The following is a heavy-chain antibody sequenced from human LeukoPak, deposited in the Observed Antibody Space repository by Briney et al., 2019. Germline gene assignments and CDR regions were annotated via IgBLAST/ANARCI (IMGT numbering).Heavy chain of an antibody. D-gene: IGHD6-19*01. J-gene: IGHJ4*02. CDR1: GGSISSSRYY. V-gene: IGHV4-39*01. Sequence: SETLSLTCTVSGGSISSSRYYWGWIRQPPGKGLEWIGNIYYSGSTYYNSSLKSRVTISVDTSKNQFSLKLSSVTASDTAIYYCASTKLGYSSGWHWGQGTLVTVSS. CDR3: ASTKLGYSSGWH. CDR2: IYYSGST.